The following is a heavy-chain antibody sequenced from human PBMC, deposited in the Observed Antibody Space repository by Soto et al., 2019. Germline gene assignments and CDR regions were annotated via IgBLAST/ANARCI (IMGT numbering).Heavy chain of an antibody. D-gene: IGHD5-12*01. Sequence: QVQLVESGGGVVQPGRSLRLSCAASGFTFSTYGMHWVRQAPGKGLEWVVVISDDGSNKYYADSVKGRFTISRDNSKNTRYLQMNSLRAEDTAVYYCAKDSGYDYFDYWGQGTLVTVSS. CDR3: AKDSGYDYFDY. J-gene: IGHJ4*02. CDR2: ISDDGSNK. V-gene: IGHV3-30*18. CDR1: GFTFSTYG.